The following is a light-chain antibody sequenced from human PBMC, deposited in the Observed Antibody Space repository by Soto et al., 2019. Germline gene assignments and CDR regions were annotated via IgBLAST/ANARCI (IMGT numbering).Light chain of an antibody. J-gene: IGKJ3*01. CDR1: QSVSSY. CDR2: DAS. Sequence: EIVLTQSPATLSLSPGERATLSCRASQSVSSYLAWYQQKPGQAPRLLIYDASNRATGIPARFSGSGSGTDFTLTISSLEPEDFAVYYCQQRSNGPAFTVAPGTKVDIK. CDR3: QQRSNGPAFT. V-gene: IGKV3-11*01.